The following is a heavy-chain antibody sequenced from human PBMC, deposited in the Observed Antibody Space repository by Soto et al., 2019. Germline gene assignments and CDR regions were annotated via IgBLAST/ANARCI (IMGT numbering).Heavy chain of an antibody. CDR1: GDSVSSKSDS. CDR2: TYYRSKWYN. D-gene: IGHD5-12*01. V-gene: IGHV6-1*01. Sequence: PSQTLSLTCAISGDSVSSKSDSWNWIRQSPSRGLEWLGRTYYRSKWYNDYAVSVKSRITINPDTSKNQFSLQLNSVTPEDTAVYHCARGYSGSMDVWGQGTTVTVSS. CDR3: ARGYSGSMDV. J-gene: IGHJ6*02.